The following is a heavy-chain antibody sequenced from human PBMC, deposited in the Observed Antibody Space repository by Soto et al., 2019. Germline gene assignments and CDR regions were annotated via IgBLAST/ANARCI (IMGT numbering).Heavy chain of an antibody. Sequence: EVQLLESGGGLVQPGGSLRLSCAASGFTFSSYAMRWVRQAPVKGLEWVSAISGSGGSTYYADSVKGRFTISRDNSKNXLXXXXXSXXXEXTAVYYCARRGSGSYYDYWGQGTLVTVSS. CDR2: ISGSGGST. J-gene: IGHJ4*02. CDR3: ARRGSGSYYDY. V-gene: IGHV3-23*01. D-gene: IGHD1-26*01. CDR1: GFTFSSYA.